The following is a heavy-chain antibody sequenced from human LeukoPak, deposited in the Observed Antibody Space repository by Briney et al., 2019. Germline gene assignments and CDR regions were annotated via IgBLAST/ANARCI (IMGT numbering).Heavy chain of an antibody. CDR3: ARDRLRWPKIDY. D-gene: IGHD4-23*01. CDR2: IYYSGST. Sequence: SETLSLTCTVSGGSISSYYWSWIRQPPGKGLEWIAYIYYSGSTNYNPSLKSRVTISVDTSKNQFSLNLSSVTAADTAVYYCARDRLRWPKIDYWGQGTLVTVSS. CDR1: GGSISSYY. J-gene: IGHJ4*02. V-gene: IGHV4-59*01.